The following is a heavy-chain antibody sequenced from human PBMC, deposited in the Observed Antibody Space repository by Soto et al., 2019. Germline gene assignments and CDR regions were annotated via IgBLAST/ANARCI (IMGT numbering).Heavy chain of an antibody. V-gene: IGHV5-51*01. J-gene: IGHJ6*02. CDR3: ARQPEGCDPYYYCGMDF. Sequence: GESLKISCKGSGYSFTSYWIGWVCQMPGKSLEGMGIIYPGDSDTRYSPSFQGQVTISADKSISTAYLQWSSLKASDTAMYYCARQPEGCDPYYYCGMDFWGRGNTVTVSS. CDR1: GYSFTSYW. D-gene: IGHD2-21*02. CDR2: IYPGDSDT.